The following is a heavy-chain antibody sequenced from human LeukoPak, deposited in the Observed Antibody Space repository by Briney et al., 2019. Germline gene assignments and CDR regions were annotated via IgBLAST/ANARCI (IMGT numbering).Heavy chain of an antibody. D-gene: IGHD5-12*01. CDR3: SSKIVVTTTGWLFDY. V-gene: IGHV3-48*04. J-gene: IGHJ4*02. CDR2: ISSSGNTI. Sequence: PGESLRLSCVASGFTFSTAWMNWVRQAPGKGLEWVSYISSSGNTIYYADSVKGRFTISRDNAKNSLYLQMNSLRAEDTAVYYCSSKIVVTTTGWLFDYWGPGSLVTVSS. CDR1: GFTFSTAW.